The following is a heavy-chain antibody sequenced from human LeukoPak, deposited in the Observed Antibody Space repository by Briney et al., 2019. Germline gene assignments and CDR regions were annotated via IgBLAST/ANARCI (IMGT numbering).Heavy chain of an antibody. V-gene: IGHV3-30-3*01. J-gene: IGHJ4*02. D-gene: IGHD4-17*01. CDR3: ASLYGDYYFDY. Sequence: GRSLRLSCAASGFTFSSYATQWVRQAPGKGLARVAVISYDGSNKYYADSVKGRFTISRDNSKNTLYLQMNSLRAEDTAVYYCASLYGDYYFDYWGQGTLVTVSS. CDR2: ISYDGSNK. CDR1: GFTFSSYA.